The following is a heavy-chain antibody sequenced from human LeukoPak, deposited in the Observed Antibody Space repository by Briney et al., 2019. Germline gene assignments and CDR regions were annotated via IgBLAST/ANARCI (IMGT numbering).Heavy chain of an antibody. J-gene: IGHJ4*02. D-gene: IGHD3-22*01. CDR3: AKGLGTYYYDSSGIFDY. CDR2: ISYDGSNK. V-gene: IGHV3-30*18. Sequence: GGSLRLSCAASGFTFSSYGMHWVRQAPGKGLEWVAVISYDGSNKYYADSVKGRFTISRDNSKNTLYLQMNSLRAEDTAVYYCAKGLGTYYYDSSGIFDYWGQGTLVTVSS. CDR1: GFTFSSYG.